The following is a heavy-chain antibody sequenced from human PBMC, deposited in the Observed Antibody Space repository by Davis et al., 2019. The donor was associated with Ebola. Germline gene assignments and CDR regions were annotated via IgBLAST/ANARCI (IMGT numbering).Heavy chain of an antibody. Sequence: SETLSLTCAVYGGSFSGYYWSWIRQPPRKGLEWIGEINHSGSTNYNPSLKSRVTISVDTSKNQFSLKLSSVTAADTAVYYCARGAYSSGWFPLDYWGQGTLVTVSS. CDR1: GGSFSGYY. V-gene: IGHV4-34*01. CDR3: ARGAYSSGWFPLDY. D-gene: IGHD6-19*01. CDR2: INHSGST. J-gene: IGHJ4*02.